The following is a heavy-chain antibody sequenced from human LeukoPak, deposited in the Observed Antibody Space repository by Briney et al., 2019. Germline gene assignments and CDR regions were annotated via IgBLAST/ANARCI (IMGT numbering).Heavy chain of an antibody. CDR3: ARDPPRDAVVVPAAPDY. V-gene: IGHV3-7*01. J-gene: IGHJ4*02. D-gene: IGHD2-2*01. CDR1: GFTFSSYW. CDR2: IKQDGSEK. Sequence: GGSLRLSCAASGFTFSSYWMSWVRQAPGKGLEWVANIKQDGSEKYYVGSVKGRFTISRDNAKNSLYLQMNSLRAEDTAVYYCARDPPRDAVVVPAAPDYWGQGTLVTVSS.